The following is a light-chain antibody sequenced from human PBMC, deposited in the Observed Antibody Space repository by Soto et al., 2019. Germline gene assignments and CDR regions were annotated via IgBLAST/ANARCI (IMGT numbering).Light chain of an antibody. CDR3: QQCDNWPLT. CDR2: GAS. Sequence: EIVMTQSPATLSVSPGEGATLSCRASQSVSSNLAWYQQKPGQAPRLLIYGASTRATGIPARFGGSGSGTDFTLTISNLQSEDFAVYYCQQCDNWPLTFGGGTKVEIK. J-gene: IGKJ4*01. V-gene: IGKV3-15*01. CDR1: QSVSSN.